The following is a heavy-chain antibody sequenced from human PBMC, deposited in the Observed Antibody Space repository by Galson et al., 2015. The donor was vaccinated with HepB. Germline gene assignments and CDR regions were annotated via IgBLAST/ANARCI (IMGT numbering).Heavy chain of an antibody. Sequence: SVKVSCKASGGTFSSFSISWVRQAPGQGLEWMGTIISFFGTPNYAQKFQDRVTISADQYTSTAYMELRSLTSADTAVYYCARGRAYSSYDFAFWGQGILVTVSS. CDR2: IISFFGTP. J-gene: IGHJ4*02. D-gene: IGHD4-11*01. CDR1: GGTFSSFS. CDR3: ARGRAYSSYDFAF. V-gene: IGHV1-69*13.